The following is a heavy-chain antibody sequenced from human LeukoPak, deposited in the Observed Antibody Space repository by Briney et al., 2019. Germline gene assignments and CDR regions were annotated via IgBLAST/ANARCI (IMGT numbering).Heavy chain of an antibody. J-gene: IGHJ4*02. V-gene: IGHV4-31*03. CDR2: IYHGGDT. CDR3: ARDQQLAHFDS. D-gene: IGHD1-1*01. Sequence: SETLSLTCTVSGGSISSGGYYWHWVRQHPGKGLEWIGNIYHGGDTDYNPSLRSRVTISVDTSMNQFSLKLNSVTAADTAVYYCARDQQLAHFDSWGQGTLVTVSS. CDR1: GGSISSGGYY.